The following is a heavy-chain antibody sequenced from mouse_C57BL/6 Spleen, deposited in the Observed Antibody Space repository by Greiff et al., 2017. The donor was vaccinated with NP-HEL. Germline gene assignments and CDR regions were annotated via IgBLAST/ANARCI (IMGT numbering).Heavy chain of an antibody. J-gene: IGHJ4*01. CDR1: GYAFSSSW. V-gene: IGHV1-82*01. CDR3: ARRMGYYDYDNYYAMDY. CDR2: IYPGDGDT. Sequence: QVQLKESGPELVKPGASVKISCKASGYAFSSSWMNWVKQRPGKGLEWIGRIYPGDGDTNYNGKFKGKATLTADKSSSTAYMQLSSLTSEDSAVYFCARRMGYYDYDNYYAMDYWGQGTSVTVSS. D-gene: IGHD2-4*01.